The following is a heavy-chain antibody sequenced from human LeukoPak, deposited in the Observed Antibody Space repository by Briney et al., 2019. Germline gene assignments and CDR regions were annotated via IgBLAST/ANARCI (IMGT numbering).Heavy chain of an antibody. CDR1: GDSISSSTYY. J-gene: IGHJ6*03. CDR3: ARHVWVSGNYYNPYYYYYMDV. D-gene: IGHD3-10*01. V-gene: IGHV4-39*01. Sequence: SETLSLTCTVSGDSISSSTYYWGWIRQPPGKGLEWIGTIYSGNTYYNPSLKSRVTTSVDTSKNQFSLKLSSVTAADTAVYYCARHVWVSGNYYNPYYYYYMDVWGKGTTVTVSS. CDR2: IYSGNT.